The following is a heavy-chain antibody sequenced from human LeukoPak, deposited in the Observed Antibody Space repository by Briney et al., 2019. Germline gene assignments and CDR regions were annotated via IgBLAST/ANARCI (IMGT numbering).Heavy chain of an antibody. D-gene: IGHD6-13*01. CDR2: IWYDGSNK. V-gene: IGHV3-33*01. CDR3: ARMVKYSSSWYSDH. Sequence: GGSLRVSCAASAFSFRTYGMHWVRQAPGKGLEWVAVIWYDGSNKYYADSVKGRFTISRDNSKNTLYLQMNSLRAEDTAVYYCARMVKYSSSWYSDHWGQGILVTVSS. CDR1: AFSFRTYG. J-gene: IGHJ4*02.